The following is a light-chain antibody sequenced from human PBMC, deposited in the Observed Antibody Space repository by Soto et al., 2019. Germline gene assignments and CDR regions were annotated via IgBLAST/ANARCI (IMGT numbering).Light chain of an antibody. J-gene: IGKJ3*01. CDR1: QSLLHSNGYNY. V-gene: IGKV2-28*01. CDR3: MEALQFT. Sequence: DIVMTQSPRSLPVTPGEPASISCRSSQSLLHSNGYNYLDWYLQKPGQSPQLLIYLGSSRASGVPDRFSGSGSGTDFTLKISRVEAEDVGVYYCMEALQFTFGPGTKVDIK. CDR2: LGS.